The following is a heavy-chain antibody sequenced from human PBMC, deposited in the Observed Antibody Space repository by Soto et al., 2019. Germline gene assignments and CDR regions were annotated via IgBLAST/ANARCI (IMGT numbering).Heavy chain of an antibody. CDR2: INPSGGST. CDR3: ARHAAGYCISTSCSHDYFYGTDV. Sequence: DSVKVSCKASRYTFTNYYMHWVRQAPGQGLEWMGIINPSGGSTSYAQKFQGRVTMTRDTSTSTVYMELSSLRSEDTAVYYCARHAAGYCISTSCSHDYFYGTDVWGHVTTVTVSS. CDR1: RYTFTNYY. D-gene: IGHD2-2*01. J-gene: IGHJ6*02. V-gene: IGHV1-46*01.